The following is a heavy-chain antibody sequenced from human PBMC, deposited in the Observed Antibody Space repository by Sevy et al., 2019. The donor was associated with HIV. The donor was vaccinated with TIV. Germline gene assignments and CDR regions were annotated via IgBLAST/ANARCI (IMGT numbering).Heavy chain of an antibody. CDR2: IQYDGSNK. Sequence: GGSLRLSCAASGFTFSYSGMHWVRQAPGKGLEWVTFIQYDGSNKYYADSVKGRFTISRDNSKNTLYLQMNSLRRDDTALYCCAKNTAAAGTAGFDYWGHGILVTVSS. D-gene: IGHD6-13*01. J-gene: IGHJ4*01. V-gene: IGHV3-30*02. CDR1: GFTFSYSG. CDR3: AKNTAAAGTAGFDY.